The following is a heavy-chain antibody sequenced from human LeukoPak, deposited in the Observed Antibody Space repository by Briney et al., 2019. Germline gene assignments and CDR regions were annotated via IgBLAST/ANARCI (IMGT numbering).Heavy chain of an antibody. Sequence: GASVKVSCKASGYTFTGYYMHWVRQAPGQGLEWMGWINPNSGGTNYAQKFQGRVTMTRDTSISTAYMELSRLRSDDTAVYYCARDPFNMWGGYYFDYWGQGTLVTVSS. CDR1: GYTFTGYY. V-gene: IGHV1-2*02. CDR3: ARDPFNMWGGYYFDY. CDR2: INPNSGGT. J-gene: IGHJ4*02. D-gene: IGHD1-26*01.